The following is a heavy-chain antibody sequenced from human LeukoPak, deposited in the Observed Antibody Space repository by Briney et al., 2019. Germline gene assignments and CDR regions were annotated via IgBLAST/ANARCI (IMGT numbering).Heavy chain of an antibody. CDR1: GLIFSSYN. D-gene: IGHD6-13*01. V-gene: IGHV3-21*01. Sequence: GGSLRLSCAASGLIFSSYNMNWVRQAPGKGLEWVSSISGGSSYIYYADSVKGRFTISRDNAKNSLYLQMDSLRADDTAVYYCARDHSSSYYSYDFWGQGALVTVSS. CDR2: ISGGSSYI. CDR3: ARDHSSSYYSYDF. J-gene: IGHJ4*02.